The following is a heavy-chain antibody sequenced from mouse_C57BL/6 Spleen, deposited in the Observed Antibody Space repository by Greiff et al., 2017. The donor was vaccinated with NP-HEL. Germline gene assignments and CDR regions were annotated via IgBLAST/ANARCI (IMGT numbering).Heavy chain of an antibody. V-gene: IGHV1-80*01. D-gene: IGHD1-1*01. J-gene: IGHJ2*01. CDR2: IYPGDGDT. CDR1: GYAFSSYW. CDR3: AVLLRWGDFDY. Sequence: QVQLKQSGAELVKPGASVKISCKASGYAFSSYWMNWVKQRPGKGLEWIGQIYPGDGDTNYNGKFKGKATLTADKSSSTAYMQLSSLTSEDSAVYFCAVLLRWGDFDYWGQGTTLTVSS.